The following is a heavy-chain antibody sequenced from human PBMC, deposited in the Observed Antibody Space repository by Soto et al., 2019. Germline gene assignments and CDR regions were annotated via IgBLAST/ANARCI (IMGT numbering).Heavy chain of an antibody. V-gene: IGHV4-4*07. CDR2: LYTSGSS. CDR1: GASISSYY. CDR3: VRDRYSGYDFWFDP. D-gene: IGHD5-12*01. J-gene: IGHJ5*02. Sequence: PSETLSLTCTVSGASISSYYWSWIRLSAGRGLEWIGRLYTSGSSDYNPSLKSRVTMSADTSKNQFFVKLTSVTAADTAVYYCVRDRYSGYDFWFDPWGPGTLVTVSS.